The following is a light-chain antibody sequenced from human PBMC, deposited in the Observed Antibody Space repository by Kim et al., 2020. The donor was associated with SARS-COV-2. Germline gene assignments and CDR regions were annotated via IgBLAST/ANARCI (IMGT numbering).Light chain of an antibody. CDR1: KVWDRF. CDR2: QDN. Sequence: VSPGQTASIPCSGYKVWDRFASWYQQKPGQSPVLVIYQDNKRPSGTPERFAGSSSGNTATLTISGTQATDEADYYCQAWDSSTVVFGGGTQLTVL. V-gene: IGLV3-1*01. J-gene: IGLJ2*01. CDR3: QAWDSSTVV.